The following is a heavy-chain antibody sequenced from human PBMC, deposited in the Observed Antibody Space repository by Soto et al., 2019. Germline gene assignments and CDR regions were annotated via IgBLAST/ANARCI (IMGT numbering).Heavy chain of an antibody. CDR3: ARDFYDSSPNFGY. V-gene: IGHV3-48*03. D-gene: IGHD3-22*01. J-gene: IGHJ4*02. CDR1: GFTFSSYE. Sequence: PGGSLRLSCAASGFTFSSYEMNWVRQAPGKGLEWVSYSSSSGSAIYYADSVRGRFTISRDNAKNSLYLQMNSLRAEDTAVYYCARDFYDSSPNFGYWGQGTLVTVSS. CDR2: SSSSGSAI.